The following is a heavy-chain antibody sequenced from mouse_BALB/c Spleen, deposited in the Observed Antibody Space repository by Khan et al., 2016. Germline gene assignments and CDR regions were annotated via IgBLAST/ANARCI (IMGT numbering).Heavy chain of an antibody. CDR1: GFTFSDYY. V-gene: IGHV5-4*02. CDR2: ISDGGSYT. J-gene: IGHJ1*01. Sequence: EVQLQESGGGLVKPGGSLKLSCAASGFTFSDYYMYWVRQTPEKRLEWVATISDGGSYTYYPDSVKGRFTISRDNAKNNLYLQMSSLKSEDTAMXYGARDLNGYFDVWGAGTTVTVSS. CDR3: ARDLNGYFDV.